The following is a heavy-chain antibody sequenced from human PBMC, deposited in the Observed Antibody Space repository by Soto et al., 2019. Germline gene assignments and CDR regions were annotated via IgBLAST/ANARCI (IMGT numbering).Heavy chain of an antibody. J-gene: IGHJ4*02. Sequence: GGSLRLSCAASGFTVSRNYMNWVRQPPGKGLEWVSIVYSGGSTYYADSVKGRFTISRDNSKNTLYLQMNTLRAEDTAVYYCARIPLGIYNRPYFDYWGQGTLVTVSS. D-gene: IGHD1-20*01. CDR1: GFTVSRNY. CDR3: ARIPLGIYNRPYFDY. V-gene: IGHV3-53*01. CDR2: VYSGGST.